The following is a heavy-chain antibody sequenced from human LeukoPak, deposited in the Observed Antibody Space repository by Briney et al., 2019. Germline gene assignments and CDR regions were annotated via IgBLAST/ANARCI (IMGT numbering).Heavy chain of an antibody. D-gene: IGHD6-19*01. J-gene: IGHJ6*02. CDR1: GFTFSSYG. CDR2: INGGGGTT. Sequence: GGSLRLSCAAAGFTFSSYGMHWVRQAPGKGLEWVSAINGGGGTTYYAVSVKGRLTISRDNSKGTLYLQMNSLRAEDTAVYYCAKAMYSSGWYKGGYGMDVWGQGTTVTVS. CDR3: AKAMYSSGWYKGGYGMDV. V-gene: IGHV3-NL1*01.